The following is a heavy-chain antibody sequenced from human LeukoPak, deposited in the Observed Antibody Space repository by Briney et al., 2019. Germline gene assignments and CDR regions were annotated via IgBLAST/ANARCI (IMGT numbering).Heavy chain of an antibody. J-gene: IGHJ4*02. V-gene: IGHV1-8*03. CDR1: GYTFTNYD. CDR3: ARSAHGDESRDYYSLPNY. D-gene: IGHD3-22*01. CDR2: MNPHSGNT. Sequence: GASVKVSCKASGYTFTNYDINWVRQATGQGLEWMGWMNPHSGNTGYAQKFQGRVTITRDTSIRTAYMELRRLRYEDTAIYYCARSAHGDESRDYYSLPNYWGQGSLVTVSS.